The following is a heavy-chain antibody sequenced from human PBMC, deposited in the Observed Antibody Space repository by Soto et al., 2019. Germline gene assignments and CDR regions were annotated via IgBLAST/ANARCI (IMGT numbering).Heavy chain of an antibody. CDR2: ISKDGSVN. V-gene: IGHV3-30-3*01. Sequence: QVQLVESGGRVVQPGGSLRLSCAASGFMFSRYAIHWVRQAPGKGLGWVAVISKDGSVNYYADSLRGRFSISRDKSKNTVYLEMNVMRDDDTAVFYCARSRSGAVPDSFGYWGQGTLVTVSS. CDR3: ARSRSGAVPDSFGY. CDR1: GFMFSRYA. J-gene: IGHJ1*01. D-gene: IGHD3-3*01.